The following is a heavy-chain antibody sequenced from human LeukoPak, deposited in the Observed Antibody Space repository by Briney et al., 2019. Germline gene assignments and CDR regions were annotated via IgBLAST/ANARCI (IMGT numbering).Heavy chain of an antibody. CDR3: ARCAVTTEYYYYYMDV. CDR1: GGTFSSYA. CDR2: IIPIFGTA. V-gene: IGHV1-69*06. J-gene: IGHJ6*03. Sequence: GASVEVSCKASGGTFSSYAISWVRQAPGQGLEWMGGIIPIFGTANYAQKFQGRVTITADKSTSTAYMELSSLRSEDTAVYYCARCAVTTEYYYYYMDVWGKGTTVTVSS. D-gene: IGHD4-17*01.